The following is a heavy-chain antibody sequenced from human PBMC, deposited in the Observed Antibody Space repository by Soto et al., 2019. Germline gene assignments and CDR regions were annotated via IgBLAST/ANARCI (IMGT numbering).Heavy chain of an antibody. D-gene: IGHD6-13*01. CDR2: IHYSGATSFFP. CDR1: GGSTRNYF. CDR3: AAGEASSRNLATYYFDL. J-gene: IGHJ4*02. V-gene: IGHV4-59*01. Sequence: SETLSLTCTVSGGSTRNYFWTWIRQPPGKGLEWIGYIHYSGATSFFPSYNPSLRGRVTISEDTYKNQFSLKLLSVTTADTAVYFCAAGEASSRNLATYYFDLWGRGTRGTVSS.